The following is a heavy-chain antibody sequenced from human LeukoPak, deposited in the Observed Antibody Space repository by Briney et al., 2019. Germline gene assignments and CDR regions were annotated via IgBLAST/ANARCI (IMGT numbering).Heavy chain of an antibody. D-gene: IGHD3-10*01. CDR2: MFYSGST. Sequence: KPSETLSLTCTVSGGSISNYFWSWIRQPPGKGVEWVGYMFYSGSTNYNPSLKSRVSMSADTSKSQFSLNLYSVTAADTALYYCVTSGQFSWSSPLGVFDVWGQGALVTVSS. CDR1: GGSISNYF. J-gene: IGHJ3*01. V-gene: IGHV4-59*01. CDR3: VTSGQFSWSSPLGVFDV.